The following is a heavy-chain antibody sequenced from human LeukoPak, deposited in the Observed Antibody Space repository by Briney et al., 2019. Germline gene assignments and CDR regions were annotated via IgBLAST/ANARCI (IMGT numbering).Heavy chain of an antibody. CDR1: GFTFSRYA. D-gene: IGHD5-12*01. CDR2: FSGSGDST. Sequence: GGSLRLSCAASGFTFSRYAMSWVRQAPGKGLEWVSTFSGSGDSTYYADSVKGRFTISRDNSKNTLYLQMNSLRAEDTAVYYCAKAGSLATPTPYSFDYWGQGTLVTVSS. CDR3: AKAGSLATPTPYSFDY. V-gene: IGHV3-23*01. J-gene: IGHJ4*02.